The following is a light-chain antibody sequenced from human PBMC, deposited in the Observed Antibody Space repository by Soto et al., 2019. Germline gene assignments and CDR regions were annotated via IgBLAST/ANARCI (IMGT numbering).Light chain of an antibody. J-gene: IGKJ5*01. Sequence: EMVMTQSPAILSVSPGESATLSCRASQSVNSNYLAWYQQHPGQPPRLLIYGISTRATGLPARFSGSGSGTEFSLTISSLHSEDFAVYYCQQYSKWPITFGQGTRLEIK. CDR1: QSVNSN. CDR2: GIS. CDR3: QQYSKWPIT. V-gene: IGKV3-15*01.